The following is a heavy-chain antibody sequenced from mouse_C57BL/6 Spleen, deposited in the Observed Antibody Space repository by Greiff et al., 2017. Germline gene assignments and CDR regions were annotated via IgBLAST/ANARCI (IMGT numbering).Heavy chain of an antibody. CDR3: ARVNGYSLYAMDY. CDR1: GFTFSDYY. Sequence: EVLLVESEGGLVQPGSSMKLSCTASGFTFSDYYMAWVRHVPEKGLEWVANINYDGGSNYYLDYLQCRFFLSSVNDKYILYRTMSSQKSEDTATYYCARVNGYSLYAMDYWGQGTSVAVSS. D-gene: IGHD2-3*01. CDR2: INYDGGSN. J-gene: IGHJ4*01. V-gene: IGHV5-16*01.